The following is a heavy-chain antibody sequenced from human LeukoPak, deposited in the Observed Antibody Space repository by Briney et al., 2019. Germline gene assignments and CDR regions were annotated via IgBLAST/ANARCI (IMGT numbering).Heavy chain of an antibody. CDR1: GFTFSSYS. Sequence: GGSLRLSCAASGFTFSSYSMNWARQAPGKGLEWVSSISSSSSYIYYADSVKGRFTISRDNAKNSLYLQMNSLRAEDTAVYYCAASYGDYADAFDIWGQGTMVTVSS. J-gene: IGHJ3*02. D-gene: IGHD4-17*01. CDR2: ISSSSSYI. V-gene: IGHV3-21*01. CDR3: AASYGDYADAFDI.